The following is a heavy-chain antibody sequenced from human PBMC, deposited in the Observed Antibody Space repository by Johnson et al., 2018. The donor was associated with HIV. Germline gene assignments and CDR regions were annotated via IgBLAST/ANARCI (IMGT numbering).Heavy chain of an antibody. CDR3: ARNGDGYTPDAFDI. V-gene: IGHV3-20*04. CDR1: GFTFHDNG. Sequence: EVQLVESGGGVVRPGGSLRLSCAASGFTFHDNGMTWVRQVSGKGLEWVSNINWNGGNTGYADSVKGRFTISRDNSKNTLYLQMSSLRVEDTAVYFCARNGDGYTPDAFDIWGQGTVVTVSS. J-gene: IGHJ3*02. D-gene: IGHD5-24*01. CDR2: INWNGGNT.